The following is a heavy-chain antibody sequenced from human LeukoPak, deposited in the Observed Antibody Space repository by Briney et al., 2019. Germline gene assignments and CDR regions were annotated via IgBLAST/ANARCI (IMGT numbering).Heavy chain of an antibody. J-gene: IGHJ4*02. Sequence: SGTLSLTCTVSGGPVSSSSYYWGWVRQSPEKGLEYIGTIYYAGDTYYNPSLESRLTISVDTSKNQFSLKLRSVTAADTAVYYCATWDSGRYSQIDNWGQGTLVTVSS. CDR3: ATWDSGRYSQIDN. V-gene: IGHV4-39*01. D-gene: IGHD1-26*01. CDR1: GGPVSSSSYY. CDR2: IYYAGDT.